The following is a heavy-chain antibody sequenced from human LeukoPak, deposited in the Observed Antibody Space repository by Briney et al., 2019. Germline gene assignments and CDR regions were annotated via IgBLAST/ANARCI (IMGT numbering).Heavy chain of an antibody. V-gene: IGHV3-23*01. J-gene: IGHJ5*02. D-gene: IGHD6-19*01. Sequence: GGSLRLSCAASGFTFSSYAMSWVRQAPGKGLGWVSAISGSGGSTYYANSVKGRFTISRDNSKNTLYLQMNSLRAEDTAVYYCAKVVAVAGTLGLDPWGQGTLVTVSS. CDR3: AKVVAVAGTLGLDP. CDR1: GFTFSSYA. CDR2: ISGSGGST.